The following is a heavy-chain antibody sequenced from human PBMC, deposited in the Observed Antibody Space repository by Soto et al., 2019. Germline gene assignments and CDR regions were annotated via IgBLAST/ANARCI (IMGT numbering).Heavy chain of an antibody. J-gene: IGHJ4*02. CDR3: AKVNDYAAGGVRNPLDC. Sequence: EVQLLESGGALVQPGGSLRLSCAASGFTFSSYAMSWVRQAPGKGLEWVSTISGSGGSTYYADSVKGRFTISIDNFKNKLYMQRYSLRDGDAAVKYIAKVNDYAAGGVRNPLDCRGQGTLVTV. V-gene: IGHV3-23*01. CDR1: GFTFSSYA. CDR2: ISGSGGST. D-gene: IGHD2-8*02.